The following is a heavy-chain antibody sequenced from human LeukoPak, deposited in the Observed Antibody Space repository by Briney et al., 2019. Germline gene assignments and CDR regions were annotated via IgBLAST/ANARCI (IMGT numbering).Heavy chain of an antibody. D-gene: IGHD2-8*01. Sequence: GGSLRLSCEVSGFIFRSYWISWVRQAPGKGLEWVANINQDGSEEYYVDSVRGRFTISRDNAKNSLYLQMNSLRAEDTAVYFCARVPMDGVAYWGQGTLVSVSS. CDR1: GFIFRSYW. J-gene: IGHJ4*02. CDR3: ARVPMDGVAY. CDR2: INQDGSEE. V-gene: IGHV3-7*03.